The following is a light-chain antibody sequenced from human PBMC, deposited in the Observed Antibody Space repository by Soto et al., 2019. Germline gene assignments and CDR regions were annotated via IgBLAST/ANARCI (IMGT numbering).Light chain of an antibody. V-gene: IGKV3-11*01. J-gene: IGKJ2*01. Sequence: DIVLTQSPATLSLSPGDTATLSCRASQSVGAYLAWYQHKPGQAPRLLISDASTRATGVPARFSGSGSGTDFTLTISSLEPEDFAVYYCQQRSNWPPYTFGQGTKLEI. CDR1: QSVGAY. CDR3: QQRSNWPPYT. CDR2: DAS.